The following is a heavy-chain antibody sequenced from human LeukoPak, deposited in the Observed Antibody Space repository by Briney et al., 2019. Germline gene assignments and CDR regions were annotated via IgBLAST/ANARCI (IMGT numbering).Heavy chain of an antibody. J-gene: IGHJ6*02. CDR2: ISSSSSAI. CDR1: GFTFSSYS. V-gene: IGHV3-48*04. Sequence: GGSLRLSCAASGFTFSSYSMNWVRQAPGKGLEWVSYISSSSSAIYYADSVKGRFTISRDNAKNSLYQQMNSLRAEDTAVYYCARDAYGMDVWGQGTTVTVSS. CDR3: ARDAYGMDV.